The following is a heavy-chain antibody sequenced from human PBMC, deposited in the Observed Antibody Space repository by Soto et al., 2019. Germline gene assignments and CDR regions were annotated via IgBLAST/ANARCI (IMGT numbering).Heavy chain of an antibody. CDR1: GFTFSSYC. CDR2: IKYDGSNI. V-gene: IGHV3-74*01. J-gene: IGHJ6*02. Sequence: VGSLRLSCAASGFTFSSYCMHWVRQAPGKGLVWVSRIKYDGSNIDYADSVKGRFTISRDNAKNTLYLQMNSLRAEDTALYYCARGVPNYYAMKLWGQGTTVTDS. CDR3: ARGVPNYYAMKL.